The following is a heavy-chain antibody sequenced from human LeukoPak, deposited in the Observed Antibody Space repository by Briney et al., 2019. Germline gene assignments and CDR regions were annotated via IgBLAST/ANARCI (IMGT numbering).Heavy chain of an antibody. Sequence: GASVKVSCKVSGYSLTELSMHSVRQAPGKGLEWMGGFDPGNGEMIYEQKFQGRVTMTEDTSTDTAYMELSSLRSEDTALYYCATGTHYDLLPYWGQGSLVTVSS. J-gene: IGHJ4*02. CDR3: ATGTHYDLLPY. D-gene: IGHD3-9*01. CDR2: FDPGNGEM. V-gene: IGHV1-24*01. CDR1: GYSLTELS.